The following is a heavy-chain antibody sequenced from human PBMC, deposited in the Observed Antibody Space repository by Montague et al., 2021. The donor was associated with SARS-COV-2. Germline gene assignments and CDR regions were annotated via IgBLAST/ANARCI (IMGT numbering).Heavy chain of an antibody. CDR2: TYCRSKWYN. CDR3: ARNIAVAGRAEGFDY. J-gene: IGHJ4*02. CDR1: GDSVSSNSAA. V-gene: IGHV6-1*01. D-gene: IGHD6-19*01. Sequence: CAISGDSVSSNSAAWNWIRQSPSRGLEWLGRTYCRSKWYNDYAVSVKSRITINPDTSKNQFSLQLNSVTPEDTAVYYCARNIAVAGRAEGFDYWGQGTLVTVSS.